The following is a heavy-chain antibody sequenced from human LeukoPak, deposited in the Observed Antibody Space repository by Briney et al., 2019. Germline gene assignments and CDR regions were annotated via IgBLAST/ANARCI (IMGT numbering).Heavy chain of an antibody. V-gene: IGHV3-7*01. Sequence: GGSLRLSCAASGFTFSSYWMSWVRQAPGKGLEWVANIKRDGSEKYYVDSVKGRFTISRDNAKNPLYLQMNSLRAEDTAVYYCAREADSGSSGDYFDYWGQGTLVTVSS. CDR1: GFTFSSYW. D-gene: IGHD6-6*01. CDR3: AREADSGSSGDYFDY. CDR2: IKRDGSEK. J-gene: IGHJ4*02.